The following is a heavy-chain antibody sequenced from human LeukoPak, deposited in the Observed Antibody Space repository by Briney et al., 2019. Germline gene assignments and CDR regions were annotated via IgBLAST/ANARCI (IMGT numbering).Heavy chain of an antibody. J-gene: IGHJ5*02. D-gene: IGHD6-13*01. CDR3: ASPEYSSSWYWFDP. Sequence: SVKVSCKASGGTFSSYTISWVRQAPGQGLEWMGRITPILGIANYAQKFQGRVTITADKSTSTAYMELSSLRSEDTAVYYCASPEYSSSWYWFDPWGQGTLVTVSS. CDR2: ITPILGIA. V-gene: IGHV1-69*02. CDR1: GGTFSSYT.